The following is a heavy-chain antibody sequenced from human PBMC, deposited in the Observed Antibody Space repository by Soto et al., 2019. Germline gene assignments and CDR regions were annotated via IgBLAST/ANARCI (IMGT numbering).Heavy chain of an antibody. CDR1: GGTFSSYA. V-gene: IGHV1-69*13. CDR3: ARVAYSGSWVLGYYGMDV. D-gene: IGHD6-13*01. Sequence: ASVKVSCKASGGTFSSYAISWVRQAPGQGLEWMGGIIPIFGTANYAQKFQGRVTITADESTSTAYMELSSLRSEDTAVYYCARVAYSGSWVLGYYGMDVWGQGTTVTVSS. J-gene: IGHJ6*02. CDR2: IIPIFGTA.